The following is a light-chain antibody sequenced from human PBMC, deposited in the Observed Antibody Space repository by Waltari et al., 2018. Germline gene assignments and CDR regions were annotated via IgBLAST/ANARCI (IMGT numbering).Light chain of an antibody. CDR3: QQYYSLPIT. V-gene: IGKV4-1*01. CDR2: WAS. J-gene: IGKJ5*01. Sequence: DIVMTQSPDSLAVSLGERATINCKSSQSVLYSSNNKNYLAWYQQKPGQPPKVLIYWASTRESGVPYRFSGSGSGTDFSLTISSLQAEDVAVYYCQQYYSLPITFGQGTRPEIK. CDR1: QSVLYSSNNKNY.